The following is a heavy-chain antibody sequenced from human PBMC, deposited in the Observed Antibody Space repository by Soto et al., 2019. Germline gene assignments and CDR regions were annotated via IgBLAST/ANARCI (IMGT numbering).Heavy chain of an antibody. D-gene: IGHD3-22*01. J-gene: IGHJ4*02. CDR1: GFRFDDYP. V-gene: IGHV3-9*01. Sequence: SLRLSCAASGFRFDDYPMHWVRRAPGKGLEWVSGISWNSDNIGYADSVKGRFTISRDNAKNSFYLQMNSLRTEDTALYYCAKQSSGKARHFDYWGQGTMVTV. CDR2: ISWNSDNI. CDR3: AKQSSGKARHFDY.